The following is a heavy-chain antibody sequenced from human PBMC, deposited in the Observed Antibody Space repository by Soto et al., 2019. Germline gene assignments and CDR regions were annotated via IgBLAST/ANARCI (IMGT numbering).Heavy chain of an antibody. J-gene: IGHJ3*02. V-gene: IGHV4-30-4*01. CDR3: ARNDYDYVWESPGGDAFDI. Sequence: QVQLQESGPGLVKPSQTLSLTCTVSGGSISSGDYYWNWIRQPPGKGLEWFGFIFNTGSTYYNPSLKIRLTISVDMSKNQFSLRLTSVTAADTAVYYCARNDYDYVWESPGGDAFDIWGQGTMVTVSS. CDR1: GGSISSGDYY. CDR2: IFNTGST. D-gene: IGHD3-16*01.